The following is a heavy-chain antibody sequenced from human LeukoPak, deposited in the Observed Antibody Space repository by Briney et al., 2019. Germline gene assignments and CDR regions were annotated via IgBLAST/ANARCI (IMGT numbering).Heavy chain of an antibody. CDR3: ARDSHYDILTGYFRFDY. Sequence: SETLSLTCTVSGGSISSCYWSWIRQPAGKGLEWIGRIYTSGSTNYNPSLKSRVTMSVGTSKNQFSLKLSSVTAADTAVYYCARDSHYDILTGYFRFDYWGQGTLVTVSS. CDR1: GGSISSCY. J-gene: IGHJ4*02. CDR2: IYTSGST. V-gene: IGHV4-4*07. D-gene: IGHD3-9*01.